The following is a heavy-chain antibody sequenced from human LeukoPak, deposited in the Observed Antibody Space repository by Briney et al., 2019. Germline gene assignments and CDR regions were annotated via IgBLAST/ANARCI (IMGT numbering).Heavy chain of an antibody. CDR3: ARRRYNWNAIDY. J-gene: IGHJ4*02. Sequence: GGSLRLSCAASGFTFSTYCMHWIRQAPGKGLEWVSYISSSGNIIYYADSVKGRFTISRDNAKNSLYLQMNSLRAEDTAVYYCARRRYNWNAIDYWGQGTLVTVSS. CDR2: ISSSGNII. D-gene: IGHD1-20*01. V-gene: IGHV3-11*01. CDR1: GFTFSTYC.